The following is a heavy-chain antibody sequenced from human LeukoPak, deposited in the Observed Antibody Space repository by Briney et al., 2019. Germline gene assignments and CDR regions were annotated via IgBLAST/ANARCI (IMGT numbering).Heavy chain of an antibody. CDR3: ARGLYYGSGSPIDY. V-gene: IGHV3-33*01. J-gene: IGHJ4*02. CDR2: IWYDGSDK. Sequence: GSLRLSCAASGFTFSSYSMHWVRQAPGKGPEWVAVIWYDGSDKYYADSVKGRFTISRDNSKNTLYMQMNSLRADDTAVYYCARGLYYGSGSPIDYWGQGTLVTVSP. CDR1: GFTFSSYS. D-gene: IGHD3-10*01.